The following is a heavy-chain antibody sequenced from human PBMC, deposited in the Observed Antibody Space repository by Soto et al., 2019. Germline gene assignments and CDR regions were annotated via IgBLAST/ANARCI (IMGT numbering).Heavy chain of an antibody. CDR2: LIPLFGTT. CDR1: GGTFSGHA. CDR3: ARGPNWGYRFDS. V-gene: IGHV1-69*06. J-gene: IGHJ4*02. D-gene: IGHD7-27*01. Sequence: QVQLVQSGAEVKKPGSSVKVSCEASGGTFSGHAISWVRQAPGQGPEWMGGLIPLFGTTQHAQNFQGRPTITADKSTSTAYMELTSLRFEDTAIDCCARGPNWGYRFDSWGQGTLVSVSS.